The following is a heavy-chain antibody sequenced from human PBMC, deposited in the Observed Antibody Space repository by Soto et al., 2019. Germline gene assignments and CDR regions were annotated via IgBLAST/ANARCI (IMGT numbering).Heavy chain of an antibody. J-gene: IGHJ4*02. CDR1: GGSISSGGYS. V-gene: IGHV4-30-2*01. CDR2: IYHSGST. CDR3: ARGMTTVTTFDY. Sequence: PSETLSLTCAVSGGSISSGGYSCNWIRQPPGKGLEWIGYIYHSGSTYYNPSLKSRVTISVDRSKNQFSLKLSSVTAADTAVYYCARGMTTVTTFDYWGQEALVTVTS. D-gene: IGHD4-17*01.